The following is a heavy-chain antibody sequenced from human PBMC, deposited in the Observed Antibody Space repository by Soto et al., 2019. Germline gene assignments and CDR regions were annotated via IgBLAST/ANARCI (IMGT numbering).Heavy chain of an antibody. D-gene: IGHD3-10*01. CDR2: IWYDGSNK. Sequence: GGSLRLSCAASGFTFRSYGMHWVRQAPGKGLEWVAVIWYDGSNKYYAESVRGRFSISRDNSKNTLYLQMNSLRAEDTAAYYCARDKARLNWFGDLLKGGIDYWGQGTLVTVSS. CDR3: ARDKARLNWFGDLLKGGIDY. V-gene: IGHV3-33*01. J-gene: IGHJ4*02. CDR1: GFTFRSYG.